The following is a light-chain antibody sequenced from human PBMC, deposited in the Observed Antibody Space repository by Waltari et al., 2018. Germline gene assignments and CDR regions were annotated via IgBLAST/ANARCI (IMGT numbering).Light chain of an antibody. J-gene: IGKJ4*01. CDR2: AAS. Sequence: DIQMTQSPSSVSASVGDRVTITCRASEDVSTWLAWYQQKPGKVPQLLVFAASVLRTGVSSRVTGSGSGTDFTLTISSLEPEDFATYYCQQSNTFPLTFGGGTKVEIK. CDR3: QQSNTFPLT. V-gene: IGKV1-12*01. CDR1: EDVSTW.